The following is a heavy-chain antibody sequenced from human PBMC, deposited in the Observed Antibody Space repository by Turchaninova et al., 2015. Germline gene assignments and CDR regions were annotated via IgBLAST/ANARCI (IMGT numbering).Heavy chain of an antibody. V-gene: IGHV3-7*03. J-gene: IGHJ4*02. CDR2: IKQAGSEK. CDR1: GFTFSSYW. Sequence: EVQLVESGGGLVQPGGSLRLSCAASGFTFSSYWMSWVRRAPGKGLGWLANIKQAGSEKYYVDSVKGRFTISRDNAKNSLYLQMNSLRAEDTAVYYCARDPWVDSSGYYPSLGVDYWGQGTLVTVSS. D-gene: IGHD3-22*01. CDR3: ARDPWVDSSGYYPSLGVDY.